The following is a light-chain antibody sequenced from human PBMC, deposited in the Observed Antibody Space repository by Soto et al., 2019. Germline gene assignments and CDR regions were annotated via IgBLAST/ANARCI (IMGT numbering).Light chain of an antibody. CDR2: GAS. V-gene: IGKV3-15*01. CDR3: QQYNNWPSIFT. J-gene: IGKJ3*01. CDR1: QSVSSN. Sequence: EIVMTQSPATLSVSPGERATLSCRASQSVSSNLAWYQQKPGQAPRLLIYGASTRATGIPARFSGSGSGTEFTLTINSLQSEDFAVYYCQQYNNWPSIFTFGPGTKVDIK.